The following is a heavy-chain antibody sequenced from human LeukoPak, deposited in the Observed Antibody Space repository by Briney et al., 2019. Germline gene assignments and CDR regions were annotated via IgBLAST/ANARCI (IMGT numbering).Heavy chain of an antibody. CDR3: AKPGYYDSSGYYNPRD. D-gene: IGHD3-22*01. CDR2: ISGSGGST. J-gene: IGHJ4*02. CDR1: GFTFSAYA. Sequence: GGSLRLSCAASGFTFSAYAINWVRQAPGKGLEWVSAISGSGGSTYYADSVKGRFTISRDNSKNTLYLQMNSLRAEDTAVYYCAKPGYYDSSGYYNPRDWGQGTLVTVSS. V-gene: IGHV3-23*01.